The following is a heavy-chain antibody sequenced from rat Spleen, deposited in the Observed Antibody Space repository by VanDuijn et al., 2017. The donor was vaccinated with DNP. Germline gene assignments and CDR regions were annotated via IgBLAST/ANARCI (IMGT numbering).Heavy chain of an antibody. CDR3: ARRGEQLGYYFDY. CDR1: GFTFNNYW. Sequence: EVQLVETGGGLVQPERSLKLSCVASGFTFNNYWMAWIRQVPGKGLEWIASITSGSGTTSYPDSVKGRFTISRDDAKDTLYLQMNSLRSEDMATYYCARRGEQLGYYFDYWGQGVMVTVSS. D-gene: IGHD1-10*01. V-gene: IGHV5-31*01. J-gene: IGHJ2*01. CDR2: ITSGSGTT.